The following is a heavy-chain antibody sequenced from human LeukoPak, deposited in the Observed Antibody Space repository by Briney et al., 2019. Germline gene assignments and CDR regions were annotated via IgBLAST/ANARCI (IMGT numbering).Heavy chain of an antibody. D-gene: IGHD3-22*01. CDR3: ARAGDYYSTGDC. Sequence: GGSLRLSCAASGFTFSSYAMSWVRQAPGKGLEWVARIRNKDNNDNTEYAASVKGRFTISRDDSKNSLFLQMNYLKTEDTAVYYCARAGDYYSTGDCWGQGTLITVSS. CDR1: GFTFSSYA. CDR2: IRNKDNNDNT. V-gene: IGHV3-72*01. J-gene: IGHJ4*02.